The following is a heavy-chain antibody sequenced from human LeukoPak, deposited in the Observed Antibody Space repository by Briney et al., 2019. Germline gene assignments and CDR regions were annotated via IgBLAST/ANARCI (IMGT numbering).Heavy chain of an antibody. CDR3: SRGSLIVGALVFDH. CDR2: IYNSGST. V-gene: IGHV4-59*01. D-gene: IGHD1-26*01. Sequence: SETLSLTCTVSVGSISSYYWSWLRQPPGKGLEWIGYIYNSGSTNYNPSLKSRVTMSVDTSTNQFSLKLSSVTAADTAVHYCSRGSLIVGALVFDHWGERTLVSVSS. J-gene: IGHJ4*02. CDR1: VGSISSYY.